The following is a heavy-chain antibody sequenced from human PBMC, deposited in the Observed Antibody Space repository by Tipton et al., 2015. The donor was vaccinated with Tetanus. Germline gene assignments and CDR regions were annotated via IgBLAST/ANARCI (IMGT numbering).Heavy chain of an antibody. CDR2: IYTSRIT. J-gene: IGHJ3*01. V-gene: IGHV4-4*07. D-gene: IGHD2-15*01. CDR1: GGSTRDFY. Sequence: GLVKPSENLSLNCTVSGGSTRDFYWTWIRQAAGKRLEWIGRIYTSRITIYNPSLKSRVSLSMDTSRNQFSLELSSVTAADTAVYYCARGLRFSASGGWDDAFDLWGQGTLVTVSS. CDR3: ARGLRFSASGGWDDAFDL.